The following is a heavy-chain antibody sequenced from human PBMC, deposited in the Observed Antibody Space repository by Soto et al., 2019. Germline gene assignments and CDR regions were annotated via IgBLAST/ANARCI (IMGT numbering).Heavy chain of an antibody. CDR3: ARTVATIMAPHFDY. CDR1: GGSFSGYY. D-gene: IGHD5-12*01. J-gene: IGHJ4*02. V-gene: IGHV4-34*01. CDR2: INHSGST. Sequence: PSETLSLTCAVYGGSFSGYYWSWIRQPPGKGLEWIGEINHSGSTNYNPSLKSRVTISVDTSKNQFSLKLSSVTAADTAVYYCARTVATIMAPHFDYWGQGTLVTVAS.